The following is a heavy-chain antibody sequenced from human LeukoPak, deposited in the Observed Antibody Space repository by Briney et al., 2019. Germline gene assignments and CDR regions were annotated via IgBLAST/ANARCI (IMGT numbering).Heavy chain of an antibody. J-gene: IGHJ6*02. Sequence: PGGSLRLSCAASGLTVSSNYMSWVRQAPGKGLEWVSVIYSGGSTYYADSVKGRFTISRDNSKNTLYLQMNSLRAEDTAVYYCARAGRGYDSSGFYGMDVWGQGTTVTVSS. V-gene: IGHV3-66*01. CDR1: GLTVSSNY. CDR2: IYSGGST. D-gene: IGHD3-22*01. CDR3: ARAGRGYDSSGFYGMDV.